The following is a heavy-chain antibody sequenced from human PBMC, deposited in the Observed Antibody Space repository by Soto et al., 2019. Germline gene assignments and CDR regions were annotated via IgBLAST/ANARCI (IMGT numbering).Heavy chain of an antibody. CDR3: AREGWYRSHYFDY. J-gene: IGHJ4*02. CDR1: EFTFRSYG. D-gene: IGHD1-20*01. CDR2: ISSGSSTI. Sequence: GGSLRLSCAASEFTFRSYGMNWVRQAPGKGLEWVSYISSGSSTIYYADSVKGRFTISRDNANNSLYLQMNSLRAEDTAVYYCAREGWYRSHYFDYWGQGALVTVSS. V-gene: IGHV3-48*01.